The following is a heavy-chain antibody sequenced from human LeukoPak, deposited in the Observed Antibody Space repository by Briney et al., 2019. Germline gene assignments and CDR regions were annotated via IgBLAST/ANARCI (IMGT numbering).Heavy chain of an antibody. V-gene: IGHV1-46*01. CDR3: AQSYCSGDNCYGRENWFDP. CDR1: GNTFASYY. D-gene: IGHD2-15*01. Sequence: ASVKVSCKASGNTFASYYMHWVRQAPGQGLEWMGRINPSGDTTSYAQSFQDRVTMTRDASTSTVYMDLSSLRSEDTAVYYCAQSYCSGDNCYGRENWFDPWGQGTLVTVSS. J-gene: IGHJ5*02. CDR2: INPSGDTT.